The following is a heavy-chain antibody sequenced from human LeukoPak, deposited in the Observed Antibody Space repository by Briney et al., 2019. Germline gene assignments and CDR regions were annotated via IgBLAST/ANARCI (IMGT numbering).Heavy chain of an antibody. J-gene: IGHJ6*02. Sequence: GGSLRLSCAASGFTFSSYWMSWVSQAPGKGLEWVANIKQDGSEKYYVDSVKGRFTISRDNAKNSLYLQMSSLRAEDTAVYYCARENIDASGDYYTDYGMDVWGQGTTVTVSS. CDR3: ARENIDASGDYYTDYGMDV. CDR1: GFTFSSYW. D-gene: IGHD3-10*01. V-gene: IGHV3-7*03. CDR2: IKQDGSEK.